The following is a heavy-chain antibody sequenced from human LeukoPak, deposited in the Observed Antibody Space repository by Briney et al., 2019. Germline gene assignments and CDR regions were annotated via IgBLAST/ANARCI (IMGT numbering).Heavy chain of an antibody. CDR1: GGSISSNSYY. J-gene: IGHJ4*02. CDR3: ARDSPPAYCSGGSCYFDY. V-gene: IGHV4-61*02. Sequence: PSETLSLTCTVSGGSISSNSYYWSWIRQPAGKGLEWIVRIYTSGSTDYNPSLKSRVTISKDTSKNEFSLKLSSVTAADTAVYYCARDSPPAYCSGGSCYFDYWGQGTLVTVSS. CDR2: IYTSGST. D-gene: IGHD2-15*01.